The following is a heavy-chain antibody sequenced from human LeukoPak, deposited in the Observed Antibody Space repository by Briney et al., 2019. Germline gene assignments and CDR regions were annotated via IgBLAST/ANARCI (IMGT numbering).Heavy chain of an antibody. CDR2: IVVGSGDT. CDR1: GFTFTDSS. V-gene: IGHV1-58*01. J-gene: IGHJ5*02. Sequence: ASVKVSCKASGFTFTDSSAHWMRQARGQSPEWIGWIVVGSGDTNYAQKFQERVTITRDTSASTAYMELSSLRPEDTAVYYCAADRAPTDPYKWVDPWGQGTQVIVSS. D-gene: IGHD1-1*01. CDR3: AADRAPTDPYKWVDP.